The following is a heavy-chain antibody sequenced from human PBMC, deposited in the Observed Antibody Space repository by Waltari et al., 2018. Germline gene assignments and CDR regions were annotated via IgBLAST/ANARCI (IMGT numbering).Heavy chain of an antibody. J-gene: IGHJ4*02. Sequence: EVQLVESGRGLVEPGGSLRPTCAAPGFPFRDPWLTWVRQAPGKGLEWVGRIKSKGAGGTTDYTAPVKGRFIISRDDSKNTLYLQMNSLRTEDTAVYYCVNRKLVGATTFDYWGQGTMVTVSS. D-gene: IGHD1-26*01. V-gene: IGHV3-15*01. CDR2: IKSKGAGGTT. CDR1: GFPFRDPW. CDR3: VNRKLVGATTFDY.